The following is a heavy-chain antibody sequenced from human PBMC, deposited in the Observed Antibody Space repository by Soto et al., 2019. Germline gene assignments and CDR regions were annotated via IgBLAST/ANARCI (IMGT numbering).Heavy chain of an antibody. D-gene: IGHD6-13*01. CDR2: INPSGGST. J-gene: IGHJ6*03. CDR1: GYTFTSYY. CDR3: ARVLKAAAGTDYYYYYMDV. Sequence: ASVKVSCKASGYTFTSYYMHWVRQAPGQGLEWMGIINPSGGSTSYAQKFQGRVTMTRDTSTSTVYMELSSLRSEDTAVYYCARVLKAAAGTDYYYYYMDVWGKGTTVTVS. V-gene: IGHV1-46*03.